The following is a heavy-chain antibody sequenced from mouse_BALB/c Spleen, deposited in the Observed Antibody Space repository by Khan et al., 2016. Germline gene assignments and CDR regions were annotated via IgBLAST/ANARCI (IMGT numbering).Heavy chain of an antibody. CDR3: TRGGYYGSGY. V-gene: IGHV3-1*02. D-gene: IGHD1-1*01. CDR2: IHYSGST. CDR1: GYSISSGYS. Sequence: EVQLQESGPDLVKPSQSLSLTCTVTGYSISSGYSWHWIRQSPGNKLEWMAYIHYSGSTNYNPSLKSRISITRDTSKNQFFLQLISVTTEDTATYYCTRGGYYGSGYWGQGTTLTVSS. J-gene: IGHJ2*01.